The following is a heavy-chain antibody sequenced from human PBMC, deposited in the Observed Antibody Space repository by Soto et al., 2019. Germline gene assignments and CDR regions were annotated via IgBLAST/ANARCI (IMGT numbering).Heavy chain of an antibody. J-gene: IGHJ4*02. Sequence: QVQLQESGPGLVKPSQTLSLTCTVSGGSITSGYHYWSWIRQPPGKGLEWIGHIFYSGTTYYNPSLQSXXTISVDTSKNQFSLKLSSVTAADTAVYYCGSLSGSASYFDSWGQGTLVTVSS. CDR1: GGSITSGYHY. V-gene: IGHV4-30-4*01. CDR3: GSLSGSASYFDS. D-gene: IGHD1-26*01. CDR2: IFYSGTT.